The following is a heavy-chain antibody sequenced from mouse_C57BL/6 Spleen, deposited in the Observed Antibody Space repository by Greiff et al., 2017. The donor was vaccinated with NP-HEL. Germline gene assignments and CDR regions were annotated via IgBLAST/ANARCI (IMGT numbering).Heavy chain of an antibody. D-gene: IGHD2-4*01. V-gene: IGHV1-69*01. CDR1: GYTFTSYW. Sequence: QVQLQQPGAELVMPGASVKLSCKASGYTFTSYWMHWVKQRPGQGLEWIGEIDPSDSYTNYNQKFKGNSTLTVDKSSSTAYMQLSSLTSEDSAVYYCARRGYYDYDEGYAMDYWGQGTSVTVSA. J-gene: IGHJ4*01. CDR3: ARRGYYDYDEGYAMDY. CDR2: IDPSDSYT.